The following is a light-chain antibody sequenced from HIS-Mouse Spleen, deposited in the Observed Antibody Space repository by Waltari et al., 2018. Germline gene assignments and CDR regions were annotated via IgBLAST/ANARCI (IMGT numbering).Light chain of an antibody. CDR2: DVS. CDR3: CSYAGSYTV. CDR1: SSDVGGYNY. Sequence: QSALTQPRSVSGSPGQSVTISCTGTSSDVGGYNYVSWYQQHPGKAPTLMIYDVSKRPSRVPDRFSGSKSGNTASLTISGLQAEDEADYYCCSYAGSYTVFGGGTKLTVL. J-gene: IGLJ3*02. V-gene: IGLV2-11*01.